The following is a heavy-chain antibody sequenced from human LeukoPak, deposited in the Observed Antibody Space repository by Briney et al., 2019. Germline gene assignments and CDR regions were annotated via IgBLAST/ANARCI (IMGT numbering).Heavy chain of an antibody. J-gene: IGHJ4*02. D-gene: IGHD3-22*01. CDR1: GFTFSSYW. V-gene: IGHV3-7*03. Sequence: PGGSLRLSCAASGFTFSSYWMSWVRQAPGKGLEWVANIKQDGSEKYYVDSVKGRFTISRDNAKNSLYLQMNSLRAEDTAVYYCARGLYDTLPYYFDYWGQGTLVTVSS. CDR2: IKQDGSEK. CDR3: ARGLYDTLPYYFDY.